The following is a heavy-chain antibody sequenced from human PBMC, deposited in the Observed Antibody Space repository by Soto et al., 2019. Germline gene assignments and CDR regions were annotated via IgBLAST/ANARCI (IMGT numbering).Heavy chain of an antibody. J-gene: IGHJ6*02. V-gene: IGHV3-30-3*01. Sequence: PGGSLRLSCAASGFTFSSYAMHWVRQAPGKGLEWVAVISYDGSNKYYADSVKGRFTISRDNSKNTLYLQMNSLRAEDTAVYYCARGITIFGVVITNYYYYGMDVWGQGTTVTVSS. CDR3: ARGITIFGVVITNYYYYGMDV. D-gene: IGHD3-3*01. CDR2: ISYDGSNK. CDR1: GFTFSSYA.